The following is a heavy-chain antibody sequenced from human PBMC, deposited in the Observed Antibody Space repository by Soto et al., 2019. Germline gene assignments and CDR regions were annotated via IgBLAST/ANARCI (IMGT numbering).Heavy chain of an antibody. V-gene: IGHV4-31*03. CDR1: GGSISSGGYY. D-gene: IGHD6-19*01. Sequence: PSETLSLTCTVSGGSISSGGYYWSWIRQHPGKGLEWIGYIYYSGSTYYNPSLKSRVTISVDTSKNQFSLKLSSVTAADTAVYYCARDQAVAGTRWFDPWGQGTLVTVSS. J-gene: IGHJ5*02. CDR2: IYYSGST. CDR3: ARDQAVAGTRWFDP.